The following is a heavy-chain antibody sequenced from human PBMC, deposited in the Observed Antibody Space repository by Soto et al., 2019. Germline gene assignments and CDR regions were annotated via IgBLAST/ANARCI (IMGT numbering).Heavy chain of an antibody. D-gene: IGHD3-3*01. CDR2: IGTAGDT. Sequence: GGSLRLSCAASGFTFSSYDMHWVRQATGKGLEWVSAIGTAGDTYYPGSVKGRFTISRENAKNSLYLQMNSLRAEDTAVYYCAREGRIFGVARGGMDVWGQGTTVTVSS. V-gene: IGHV3-13*01. J-gene: IGHJ6*02. CDR3: AREGRIFGVARGGMDV. CDR1: GFTFSSYD.